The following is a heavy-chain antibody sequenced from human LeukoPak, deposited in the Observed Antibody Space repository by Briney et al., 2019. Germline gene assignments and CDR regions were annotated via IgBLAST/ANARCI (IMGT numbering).Heavy chain of an antibody. V-gene: IGHV3-23*01. CDR1: GFTFSVYA. D-gene: IGHD3-22*01. J-gene: IGHJ5*01. CDR3: AKDRPNYYHSNGHYYRRDGDS. CDR2: ITSSGEAT. Sequence: GGXLRLSCDASGFTFSVYAMSWVRQDPGKGLEWVSSITSSGEATYYADSVKGGVTISRDNSRNTVYMQMDRLRAEETAVYYCAKDRPNYYHSNGHYYRRDGDSWGQGTLVTVSS.